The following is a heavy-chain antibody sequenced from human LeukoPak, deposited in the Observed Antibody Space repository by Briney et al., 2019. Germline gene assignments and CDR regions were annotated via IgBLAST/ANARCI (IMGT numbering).Heavy chain of an antibody. CDR2: ISPNSGGT. CDR3: ARDDYGDY. CDR1: GYTFTGYY. Sequence: ASVKVSCKASGYTFTGYYMHWVRQAPGQGLEWTGWISPNSGGTNYAQKFQGRVTITRDTSISTAYMELSRLRSDDTAVYYCARDDYGDYWGQGTLVTVSS. D-gene: IGHD4/OR15-4a*01. V-gene: IGHV1-2*02. J-gene: IGHJ4*02.